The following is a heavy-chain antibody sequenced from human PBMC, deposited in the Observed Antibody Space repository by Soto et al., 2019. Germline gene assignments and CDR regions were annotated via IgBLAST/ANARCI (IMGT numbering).Heavy chain of an antibody. Sequence: AQLVQSGDEVKKPGASVKVSCKTSGYTFMTYGINWVRQAPGQGLEWVGSISGYNGKTNYAQKLQDRVTMTIDTSASTAYMDLRSLRSDDSAVYYCASGFIVRGGISIDYWGQGTLVTVSS. J-gene: IGHJ4*02. D-gene: IGHD3-10*01. CDR1: GYTFMTYG. V-gene: IGHV1-18*04. CDR2: ISGYNGKT. CDR3: ASGFIVRGGISIDY.